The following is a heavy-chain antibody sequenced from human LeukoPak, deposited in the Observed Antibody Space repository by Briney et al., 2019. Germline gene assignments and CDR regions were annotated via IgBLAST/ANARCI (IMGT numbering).Heavy chain of an antibody. CDR2: IIPILGIA. J-gene: IGHJ6*02. CDR1: GGTFSSYA. CDR3: ARDSPGVAARPGYYYGMDV. V-gene: IGHV1-69*04. Sequence: SVKVSCKASGGTFSSYAISWVRQAPGQGLEWMGSIIPILGIANYAQKFQGRVTITADKSTSTAYMELSSLRSEDTAVYYCARDSPGVAARPGYYYGMDVWGQGTTVTVSS. D-gene: IGHD6-6*01.